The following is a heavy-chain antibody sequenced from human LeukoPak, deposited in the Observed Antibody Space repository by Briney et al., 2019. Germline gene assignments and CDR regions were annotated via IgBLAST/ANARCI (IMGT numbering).Heavy chain of an antibody. Sequence: SVKVSCKASGGTFSSYAISWVRQAPGQGLEWMGRIIPILGIANYEQKFQGRVTITADKSTSTAYMELSSLRSEDTAVYYCASGYYYDSSGYYYSGTFDYWGQGTLVTVSS. CDR1: GGTFSSYA. CDR2: IIPILGIA. CDR3: ASGYYYDSSGYYYSGTFDY. J-gene: IGHJ4*02. D-gene: IGHD3-22*01. V-gene: IGHV1-69*04.